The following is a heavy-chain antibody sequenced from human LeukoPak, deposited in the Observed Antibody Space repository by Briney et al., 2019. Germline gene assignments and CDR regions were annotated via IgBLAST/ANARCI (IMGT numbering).Heavy chain of an antibody. D-gene: IGHD5-18*01. Sequence: GGSLRLSCAASGFTFSSYAMSWVRQAPGKGLEWVSAISGSGGSTYYADSVKGRFTISRDNSKNTLFLQMNSLRAEDTAVYYCAKDLSSGVDTYYFDYWGQGTLVTVSS. J-gene: IGHJ4*02. CDR3: AKDLSSGVDTYYFDY. V-gene: IGHV3-23*01. CDR1: GFTFSSYA. CDR2: ISGSGGST.